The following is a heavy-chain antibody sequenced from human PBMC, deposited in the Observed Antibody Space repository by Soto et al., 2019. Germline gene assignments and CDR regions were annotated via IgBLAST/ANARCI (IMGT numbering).Heavy chain of an antibody. J-gene: IGHJ4*02. CDR3: AKSSDSSGYYPFRLK. CDR1: GFTFSTDA. V-gene: IGHV3-23*01. Sequence: GGSLILSCAASGFTFSTDAMSWVRQAPGKGLEWVSTISGSGGNTYYADSVKGRFTISRDNSKNTLYLQMNSLRADDTAVYYCAKSSDSSGYYPFRLKWGQGTLVTVSS. CDR2: ISGSGGNT. D-gene: IGHD3-22*01.